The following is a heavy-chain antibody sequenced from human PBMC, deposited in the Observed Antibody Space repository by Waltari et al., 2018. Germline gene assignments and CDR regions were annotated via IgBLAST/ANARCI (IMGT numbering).Heavy chain of an antibody. V-gene: IGHV4-59*01. CDR2: IYYSGST. D-gene: IGHD1-7*01. Sequence: QVQLQESGPGLVKPSETLSLTCTVSGGSISSSYWSWLRQPTGKGLEWIGYIYYSGSTNYNPSLKSRVTISVDTSKNQFSLKLSSVTAADTAVYYCARNGITGTTYYYYMDVWGKGTTVTVSS. CDR1: GGSISSSY. CDR3: ARNGITGTTYYYYMDV. J-gene: IGHJ6*03.